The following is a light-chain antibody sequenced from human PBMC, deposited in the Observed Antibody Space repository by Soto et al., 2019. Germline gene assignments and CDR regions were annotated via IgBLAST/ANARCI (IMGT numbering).Light chain of an antibody. CDR1: HTISSW. Sequence: DIHITHSPSTLSRSVRDRVTITCRASHTISSWLAWYQQKPGKAPKLLIYKASTLKSGVPSRFSGSGSGTEFTLTISSLQPDDFATYYCQHYNSYSEAFGQGTKV. CDR2: KAS. J-gene: IGKJ1*01. CDR3: QHYNSYSEA. V-gene: IGKV1-5*03.